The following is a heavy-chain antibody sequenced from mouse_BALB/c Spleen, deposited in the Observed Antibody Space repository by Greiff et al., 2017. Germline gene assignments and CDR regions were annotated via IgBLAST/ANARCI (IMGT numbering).Heavy chain of an antibody. J-gene: IGHJ3*01. CDR2: IYPGDGDT. V-gene: IGHV1-80*01. CDR1: GYAFSSYW. CDR3: ARDGSSSAWFAY. Sequence: QVQLKQSGAELVRPGSSVKISCKASGYAFSSYWMNWVKQRPGQGLEWIGQIYPGDGDTNYNGKFKGKATLTADKSSSTAYMQLSSLTSEDSAVYFCARDGSSSAWFAYWGQGTLVTVSA. D-gene: IGHD1-1*01.